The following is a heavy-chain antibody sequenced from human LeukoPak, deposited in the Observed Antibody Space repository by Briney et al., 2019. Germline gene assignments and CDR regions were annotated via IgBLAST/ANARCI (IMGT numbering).Heavy chain of an antibody. D-gene: IGHD3-3*01. CDR2: IYTSRST. Sequence: SETLSLTCTVSGGSISSYYWSWIRQPAGKGLEWIGRIYTSRSTNYNPSLKSRVTMSVDTSKNQFSLKLSSVTAADTAVYYCARDEEWRRSINYFDYWGQGTLVTVSS. J-gene: IGHJ4*02. CDR3: ARDEEWRRSINYFDY. CDR1: GGSISSYY. V-gene: IGHV4-4*07.